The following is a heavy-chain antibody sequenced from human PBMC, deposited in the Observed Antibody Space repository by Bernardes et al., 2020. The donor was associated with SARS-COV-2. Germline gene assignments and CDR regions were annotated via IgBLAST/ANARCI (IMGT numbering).Heavy chain of an antibody. D-gene: IGHD4-17*01. J-gene: IGHJ4*02. CDR2: IRSRYKNYVS. CDR3: TGDYLY. V-gene: IGHV3-73*01. Sequence: GGSLRLSCAASGFNFSGSAIQWVRQAPGKGLEWVGRIRSRYKNYVSTYAPSLKARITISRDDSRDTAYLQINSLKIGDTAVYHCTGDYLYWGQGALVTVSS. CDR1: GFNFSGSA.